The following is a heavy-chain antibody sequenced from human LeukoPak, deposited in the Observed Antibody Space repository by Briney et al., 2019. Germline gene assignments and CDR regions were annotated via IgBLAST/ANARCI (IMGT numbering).Heavy chain of an antibody. CDR3: ANLDKRSSAAGTF. CDR2: ISYDGSNK. D-gene: IGHD6-13*01. Sequence: AGGSLRLSCAASGFTFSSYGMHWVRQAPGKGLEWVAVISYDGSNKYYADSVKGRFTISRDNSKNTLYLQMNSLRAEDTAVYYCANLDKRSSAAGTFWGQGTLVTVSS. J-gene: IGHJ4*02. CDR1: GFTFSSYG. V-gene: IGHV3-30*18.